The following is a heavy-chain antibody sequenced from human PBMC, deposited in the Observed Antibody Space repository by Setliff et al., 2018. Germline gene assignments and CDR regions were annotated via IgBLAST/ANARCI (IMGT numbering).Heavy chain of an antibody. CDR1: GLLFPTDSVG. Sequence: SGPRCAPTQTLTLTCTFSGLLFPTDSVGVGWIRQSPGKALEWLALIYWDDDKRYRPSLKKRLTISKDASKNQVVLTMSNMDPEDTATYYCARSLPMLSEGVDGFDFWGQGTMVTVSS. D-gene: IGHD5-12*01. CDR2: IYWDDDK. J-gene: IGHJ3*01. CDR3: ARSLPMLSEGVDGFDF. V-gene: IGHV2-5*02.